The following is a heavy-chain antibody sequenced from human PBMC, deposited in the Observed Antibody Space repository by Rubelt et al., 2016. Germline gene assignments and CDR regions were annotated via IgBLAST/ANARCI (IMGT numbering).Heavy chain of an antibody. D-gene: IGHD5-24*01. CDR2: SSAYNGNT. CDR3: ARRDGYNWDDAFDI. J-gene: IGHJ3*02. V-gene: IGHV1-18*01. CDR1: GYTFTSYG. Sequence: QVQLVQSGAEVKKPGASVKVSCKASGYTFTSYGISWVRQAPGQGLEWMGWSSAYNGNTNYAQKLQGRVTMTTDTSTGTAYMEVRSRGSDDTAVYYCARRDGYNWDDAFDIWGQGTMVTVSS.